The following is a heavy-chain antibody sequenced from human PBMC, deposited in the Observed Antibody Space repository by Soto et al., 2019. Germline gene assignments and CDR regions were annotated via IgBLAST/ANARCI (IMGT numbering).Heavy chain of an antibody. Sequence: SETLSLTCAVYGGSFNGYYWTWIRQPPGKGLEWIGEINHSGSTNYNPSLKSRVTISVDTSKNQISLKLTSLTAADTAVYYCARRYCTSNICLTGFDSWCRGSLVT. J-gene: IGHJ5*01. CDR1: GGSFNGYY. V-gene: IGHV4-34*01. D-gene: IGHD2-2*01. CDR2: INHSGST. CDR3: ARRYCTSNICLTGFDS.